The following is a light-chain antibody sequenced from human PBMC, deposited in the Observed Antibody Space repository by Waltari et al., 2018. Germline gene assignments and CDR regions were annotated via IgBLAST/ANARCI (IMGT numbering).Light chain of an antibody. CDR2: GAS. J-gene: IGKJ3*01. Sequence: EVVLTQSPGTLSLSPGERATLSCRASQSVSSNYLAWYQQKPGQAPRLLVYGASGRAPGIPDRFSGSGSGTDFTLTISRLEPDDFAVYYCQQYASSPPDFGPGTKVDIK. V-gene: IGKV3-20*01. CDR1: QSVSSNY. CDR3: QQYASSPPD.